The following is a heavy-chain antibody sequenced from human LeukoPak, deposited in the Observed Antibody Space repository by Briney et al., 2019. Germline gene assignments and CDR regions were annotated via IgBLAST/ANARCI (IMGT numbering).Heavy chain of an antibody. Sequence: PGGSLRLSCSASGFTFNSYAMHWVRQAPGKGLDYVSAISNIGGTTYYADSVKDRFIISRDSSKNTLYRQMSSLRAEDTAVYYCAKGYSSSSLGFYYFDYWGQGTLVTVSS. CDR2: ISNIGGTT. D-gene: IGHD6-6*01. CDR1: GFTFNSYA. V-gene: IGHV3-64D*09. J-gene: IGHJ4*02. CDR3: AKGYSSSSLGFYYFDY.